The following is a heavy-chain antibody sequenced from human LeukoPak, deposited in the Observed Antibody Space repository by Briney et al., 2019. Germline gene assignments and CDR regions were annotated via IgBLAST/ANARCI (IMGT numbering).Heavy chain of an antibody. D-gene: IGHD5-18*01. Sequence: GGSLRLSCAASGFTFSSYGMHWVRQAPGKGLEWVSFIRYDGSNKYCADSVKGRFTISRDNSKNTLYLQMNSLRAEDTAVYYCAKDRPIQLWFGPLEYWGQGTLVTVSS. CDR1: GFTFSSYG. CDR3: AKDRPIQLWFGPLEY. CDR2: IRYDGSNK. J-gene: IGHJ4*02. V-gene: IGHV3-30*02.